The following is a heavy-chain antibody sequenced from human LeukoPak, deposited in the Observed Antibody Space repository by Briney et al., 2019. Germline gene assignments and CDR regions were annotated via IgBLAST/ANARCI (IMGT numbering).Heavy chain of an antibody. CDR3: ANIGSGGYHYYYYHMDA. D-gene: IGHD1-26*01. CDR2: ISGSGGNT. V-gene: IGHV3-23*01. Sequence: GGSLRLSCAASGFSFSNFAMNWVRLAPGKGLEWVSSISGSGGNTYYADSVNGRVTISRDNSMDTLYLHINGLRVEDTATYFCANIGSGGYHYYYYHMDAWGKGTTVTVSS. J-gene: IGHJ6*03. CDR1: GFSFSNFA.